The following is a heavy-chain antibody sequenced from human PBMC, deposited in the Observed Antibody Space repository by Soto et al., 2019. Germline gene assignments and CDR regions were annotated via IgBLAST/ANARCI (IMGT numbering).Heavy chain of an antibody. D-gene: IGHD2-21*02. V-gene: IGHV3-43*01. J-gene: IGHJ4*02. CDR1: GFTFDDYT. CDR2: ISWDGGST. CDR3: AKEPGGNSDY. Sequence: GGSLRLSXAASGFTFDDYTMHWVRQAPGKGLEWVSLISWDGGSTYYADSVKGRFTISRDNSKNSLYLQMNSLRTEDTALYYCAKEPGGNSDYWGQGTLVTVSS.